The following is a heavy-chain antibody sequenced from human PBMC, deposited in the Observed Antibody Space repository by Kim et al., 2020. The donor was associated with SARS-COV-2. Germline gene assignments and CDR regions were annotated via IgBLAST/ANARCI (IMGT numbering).Heavy chain of an antibody. Sequence: GGSLRLSCAASGFTFGDYAMHWVRQAPGKGLEWVSGISWNSGSIGYADSVKGRFTISRDNAKNYLYLQMNSLRAEDTALYYCAKAAAGGVDTAMVGLYYYYGMDVWGQGTTVTVSS. J-gene: IGHJ6*02. V-gene: IGHV3-9*01. D-gene: IGHD5-18*01. CDR2: ISWNSGSI. CDR1: GFTFGDYA. CDR3: AKAAAGGVDTAMVGLYYYYGMDV.